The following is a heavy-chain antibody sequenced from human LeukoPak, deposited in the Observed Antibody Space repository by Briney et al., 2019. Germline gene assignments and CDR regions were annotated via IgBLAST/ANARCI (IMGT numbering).Heavy chain of an antibody. D-gene: IGHD3-22*01. CDR3: ARDNYYDSSGLDS. Sequence: PGRSLRLSCVVSGFTFTSYAMHWVRPPPGRWREWVAVISYDGRNKYYTDSVTRRFTIPRENSKNALYLQMDSLRAEDTAVYYCARDNYYDSSGLDSWGQGNLVTVSS. J-gene: IGHJ4*02. CDR2: ISYDGRNK. V-gene: IGHV3-30*04. CDR1: GFTFTSYA.